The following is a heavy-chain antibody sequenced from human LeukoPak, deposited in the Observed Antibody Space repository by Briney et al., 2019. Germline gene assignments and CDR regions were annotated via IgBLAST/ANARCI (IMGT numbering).Heavy chain of an antibody. Sequence: SETLSLTCAVYGGSISSSNWWSWVRQPPGKGLEWIGEIYHSGSTNYNPSLKSRVTISVDKSKNQFSLKLSSVTAADTAVYYCARGPPDCSSTSCYAFDAFDIWGQGTMVTVSS. D-gene: IGHD2-2*01. CDR3: ARGPPDCSSTSCYAFDAFDI. V-gene: IGHV4-4*02. CDR2: IYHSGST. J-gene: IGHJ3*02. CDR1: GGSISSSNW.